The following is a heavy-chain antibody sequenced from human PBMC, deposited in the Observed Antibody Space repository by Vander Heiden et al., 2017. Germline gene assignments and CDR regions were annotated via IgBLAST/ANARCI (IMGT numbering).Heavy chain of an antibody. CDR2: LSGSGGYT. J-gene: IGHJ4*02. CDR3: AKDLYGDYSVDY. D-gene: IGHD4-17*01. CDR1: GLNFSSYA. V-gene: IGHV3-23*01. Sequence: EVQLLESGGGLVQPGGSMRLSCAASGLNFSSYAMNWVHQAPGKWLEWVSGLSGSGGYTYYADAVKGRFTISRDNSKNTLYLQMNSLRAEDTAVYYCAKDLYGDYSVDYWGQGTLVTVSS.